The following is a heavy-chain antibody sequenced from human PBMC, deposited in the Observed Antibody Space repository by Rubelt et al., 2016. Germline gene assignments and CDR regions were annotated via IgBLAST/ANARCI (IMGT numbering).Heavy chain of an antibody. CDR2: INHSGST. CDR1: GGSFSGYY. CDR3: APSSAPHTLLGYCTNGVCYTFDY. V-gene: IGHV4-34*01. J-gene: IGHJ4*02. Sequence: QVQLQQWGAGLLKPSETLSLTCAVYGGSFSGYYWSWIRQPPGKGLEWIGEINHSGSTNYNPSLKSRVTISVDTSKNQFSRKLGSVTAADTAVYYCAPSSAPHTLLGYCTNGVCYTFDYWGQGTLVTVSS. D-gene: IGHD2-8*01.